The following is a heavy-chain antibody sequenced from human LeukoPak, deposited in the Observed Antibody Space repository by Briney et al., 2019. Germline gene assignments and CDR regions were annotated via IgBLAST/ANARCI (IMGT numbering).Heavy chain of an antibody. V-gene: IGHV3-23*01. D-gene: IGHD2-2*01. J-gene: IGHJ4*02. CDR1: GFTFSSYA. CDR3: ACSSTSCLDY. Sequence: PGGSLRLSCAASGFTFSSYAMSWVRQAPGKGLEWVSAISGSGGSTYYADSVKGRFTIPRDNSKNTLYLQMNSLSAEDTAVYYCACSSTSCLDYWGQGTLVTVSS. CDR2: ISGSGGST.